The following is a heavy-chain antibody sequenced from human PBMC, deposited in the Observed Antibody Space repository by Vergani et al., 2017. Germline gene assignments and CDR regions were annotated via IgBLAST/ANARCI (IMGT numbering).Heavy chain of an antibody. D-gene: IGHD5-24*01. CDR3: ARMARVALDAFDI. CDR1: GGSFSGYY. J-gene: IGHJ3*02. V-gene: IGHV4-34*01. CDR2: INHSGST. Sequence: QVQLQESGPGLLKPSETLSLTCAVYGGSFSGYYWSWIRQPPGKGLEWIGEINHSGSTNYNPSLKSRVTISVDTSKNQFSLKLSSVTAADTAVYYCARMARVALDAFDIWGQGTMVTVSS.